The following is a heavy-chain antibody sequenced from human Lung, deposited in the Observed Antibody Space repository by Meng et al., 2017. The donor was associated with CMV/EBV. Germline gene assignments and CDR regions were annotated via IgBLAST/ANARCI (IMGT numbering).Heavy chain of an antibody. V-gene: IGHV3-21*06. CDR3: ARSWDGMDV. CDR2: ISTTSSYI. Sequence: GESLKISCAASGFTFSAYAMNRVRQAPGKGLEWVSSISTTSSYIYYADSVKGRLTISRDNAKNSLYLQMNSLRAEDTAVYYCARSWDGMDVWGQGTTVTVAS. J-gene: IGHJ6*02. CDR1: GFTFSAYA.